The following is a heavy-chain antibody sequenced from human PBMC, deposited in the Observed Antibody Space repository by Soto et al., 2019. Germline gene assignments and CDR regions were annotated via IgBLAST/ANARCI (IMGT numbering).Heavy chain of an antibody. CDR1: GGTFSSYA. J-gene: IGHJ5*02. CDR2: IIPIFGTA. CDR3: ARGEVEMATITERWFDP. D-gene: IGHD5-12*01. V-gene: IGHV1-69*13. Sequence: SVKVSCKASGGTFSSYAISWVQKAPGQGLEWMGGIIPIFGTANYAQKFQGRVTITADESTNTAYMELSSLRSEDTAVYYCARGEVEMATITERWFDPWGQGTLVTVSS.